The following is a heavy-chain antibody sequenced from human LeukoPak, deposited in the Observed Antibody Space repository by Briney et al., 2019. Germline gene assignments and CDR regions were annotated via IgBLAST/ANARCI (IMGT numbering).Heavy chain of an antibody. CDR1: GFTFSSYA. J-gene: IGHJ4*02. D-gene: IGHD6-19*01. CDR2: ISYDGSNK. Sequence: PGGSLRLSCAASGFTFSSYAMHWVRQAPGKGLEWVAVISYDGSNKYYADSVKGRFTISRDNSKNTLYLQMNSLRAEDTAVYYYARTRYSSGGLDYWGQGTLVTVSS. CDR3: ARTRYSSGGLDY. V-gene: IGHV3-30*04.